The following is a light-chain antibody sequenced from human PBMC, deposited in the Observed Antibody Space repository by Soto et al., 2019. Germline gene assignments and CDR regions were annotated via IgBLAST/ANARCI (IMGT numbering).Light chain of an antibody. Sequence: EILMTQSPATLSASPGEIATLSCRASQSVSSNLAWYQQKPGQAPRLLIYGASTRATGIPARISGSGSGKEFTLTITSLQSEDFAVYYCKQYNKWRKFGQGTKVDIK. CDR3: KQYNKWRK. CDR1: QSVSSN. V-gene: IGKV3-15*01. CDR2: GAS. J-gene: IGKJ1*01.